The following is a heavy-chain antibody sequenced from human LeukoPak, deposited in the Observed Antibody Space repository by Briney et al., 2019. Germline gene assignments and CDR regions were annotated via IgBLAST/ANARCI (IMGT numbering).Heavy chain of an antibody. D-gene: IGHD6-19*01. V-gene: IGHV3-30*02. CDR2: IQYDGSNK. CDR1: GFTFSSYG. Sequence: PGGSLRLSCAASGFTFSSYGMHWVRQAPGKGLEWVAFIQYDGSNKYYADSVKGRFTISRDNSKNTLYLQMNSLRAEDTAVYYCAKDEGGWLFDYWGQGTLVTVSS. J-gene: IGHJ4*02. CDR3: AKDEGGWLFDY.